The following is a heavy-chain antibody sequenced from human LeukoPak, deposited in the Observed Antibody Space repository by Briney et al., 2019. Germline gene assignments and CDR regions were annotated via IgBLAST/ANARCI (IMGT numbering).Heavy chain of an antibody. CDR1: GFTFSSYA. Sequence: QPGGSLRLSCPASGFTFSSYAMSWVRQAPGKGLGWVSAISGSGGSTYYADSVKGRFTISRDNSKNTLYLQMNSLRAEDTAVYYCAKDYGDYVNWFDPWGQGTLVTVSS. CDR2: ISGSGGST. J-gene: IGHJ5*02. V-gene: IGHV3-23*01. D-gene: IGHD4-17*01. CDR3: AKDYGDYVNWFDP.